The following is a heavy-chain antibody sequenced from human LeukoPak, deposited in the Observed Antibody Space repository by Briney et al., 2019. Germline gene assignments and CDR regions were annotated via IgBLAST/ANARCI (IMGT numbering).Heavy chain of an antibody. CDR3: ARDPSTTSGWYIFFDY. V-gene: IGHV1-18*01. CDR1: GYTFTSYG. CDR2: ISAYNGDT. J-gene: IGHJ4*02. D-gene: IGHD6-19*01. Sequence: ASVKDSCKASGYTFTSYGISWVRQAPGQGLEWMGWISAYNGDTKYAQKFQGRVTMTTDTSTSTAYMELRSLRSDDTAVYYCARDPSTTSGWYIFFDYWGQGTLVTVSS.